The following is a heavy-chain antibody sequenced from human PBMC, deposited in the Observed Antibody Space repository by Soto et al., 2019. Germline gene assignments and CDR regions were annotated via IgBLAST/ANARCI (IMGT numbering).Heavy chain of an antibody. Sequence: SVKVSCKASGGTFSSYAISWVRQAPGQGLEWMGGIIPTFGTANYAQKFQGKVTITADESTSTAYMELSSLRSEDTAVYYCARGDYGSGSPHYYYGMDVWGQGTRVTVSS. V-gene: IGHV1-69*13. CDR3: ARGDYGSGSPHYYYGMDV. CDR1: GGTFSSYA. D-gene: IGHD3-10*01. CDR2: IIPTFGTA. J-gene: IGHJ6*02.